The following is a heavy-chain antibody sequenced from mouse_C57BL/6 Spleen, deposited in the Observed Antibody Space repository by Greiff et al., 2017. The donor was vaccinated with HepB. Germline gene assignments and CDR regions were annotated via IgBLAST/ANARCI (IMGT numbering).Heavy chain of an antibody. CDR3: ARNWEGAY. Sequence: EVQGGGSGGGLLKPGGSLKLSCAASGSTFSDYGMSWVHQAPEKGLEWVAYFSGGSSTIYYADTVKGRFTISRDKAKNTLFLQMTSLRSEDTAMYYCARNWEGAYWGQGTLVTVSA. J-gene: IGHJ3*01. D-gene: IGHD4-1*01. V-gene: IGHV5-17*01. CDR1: GSTFSDYG. CDR2: FSGGSSTI.